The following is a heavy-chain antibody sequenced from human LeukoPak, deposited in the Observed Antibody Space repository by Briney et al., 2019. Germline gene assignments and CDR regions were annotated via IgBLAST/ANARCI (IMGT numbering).Heavy chain of an antibody. CDR1: GGSISSYY. CDR2: INHSGST. V-gene: IGHV4-34*01. D-gene: IGHD3-9*01. Sequence: SETLSLTCTVSGGSISSYYWSWIRQPPGKGLEWIGEINHSGSTNYNPSLKSRVTISVDTSKNQLSLKLSSVTAADTAVYYCARGRPYYDILTGYPPDNWFDPWGQGTLVTVSS. J-gene: IGHJ5*02. CDR3: ARGRPYYDILTGYPPDNWFDP.